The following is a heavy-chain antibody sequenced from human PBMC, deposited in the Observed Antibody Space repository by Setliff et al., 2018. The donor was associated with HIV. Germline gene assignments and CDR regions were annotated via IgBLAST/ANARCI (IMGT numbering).Heavy chain of an antibody. Sequence: PGESLKISCQGSGYGFTTYYIGGVRQIPGKGLEWMGLVYPRDSKAQYSPSFEGQVTFSVDTSISTAYLYWSVMKASDTAIYYCARLHDCGGDCYFDYWGQGTMVTVSS. CDR2: VYPRDSKA. CDR3: ARLHDCGGDCYFDY. V-gene: IGHV5-51*01. J-gene: IGHJ4*02. CDR1: GYGFTTYY. D-gene: IGHD2-21*02.